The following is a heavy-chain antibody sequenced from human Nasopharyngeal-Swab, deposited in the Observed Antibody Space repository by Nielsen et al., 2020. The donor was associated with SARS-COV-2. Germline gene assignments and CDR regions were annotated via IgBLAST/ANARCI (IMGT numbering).Heavy chain of an antibody. J-gene: IGHJ4*02. Sequence: GGSLRLSWAASGFTFDDYTMHWVRQAPGKGLEWVSLISWDGGSTYYADSVKGRFTISRDNSKNSLYLRMNSLRTEDTALYYCAKGGIAARLFPFDYWGQGTLVTVSS. V-gene: IGHV3-43*01. CDR2: ISWDGGST. CDR1: GFTFDDYT. CDR3: AKGGIAARLFPFDY. D-gene: IGHD6-6*01.